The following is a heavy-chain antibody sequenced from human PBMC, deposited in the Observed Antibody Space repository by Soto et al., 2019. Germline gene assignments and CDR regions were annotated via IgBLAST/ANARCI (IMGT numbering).Heavy chain of an antibody. CDR1: GYTFTSYA. J-gene: IGHJ4*02. CDR2: INAGNGNT. V-gene: IGHV1-3*01. Sequence: ASVKVSCKASGYTFTSYAMHWVRQAPGQRLEWMGWINAGNGNTKYSQKFQGRVTITRDTSASTAYMELSSLRSEDTAVYYCTREGRFHYYDSSGSIVPYYFDYWGQGTLVTVSS. D-gene: IGHD3-22*01. CDR3: TREGRFHYYDSSGSIVPYYFDY.